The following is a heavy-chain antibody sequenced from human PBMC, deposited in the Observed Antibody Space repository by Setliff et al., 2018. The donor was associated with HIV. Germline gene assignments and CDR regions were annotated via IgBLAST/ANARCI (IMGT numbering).Heavy chain of an antibody. CDR3: ARDRYAGEIDY. D-gene: IGHD3-10*01. CDR2: MYYSGRT. J-gene: IGHJ4*02. Sequence: SETLSLTCTVSGGSISSSSYYWGWIRQPPGKGLEWTGTMYYSGRTFYNPSLKSRVSISVDTSKNQFSLKLSSVTAADTAVYYCARDRYAGEIDYWGQGTLVTVSS. CDR1: GGSISSSSYY. V-gene: IGHV4-39*07.